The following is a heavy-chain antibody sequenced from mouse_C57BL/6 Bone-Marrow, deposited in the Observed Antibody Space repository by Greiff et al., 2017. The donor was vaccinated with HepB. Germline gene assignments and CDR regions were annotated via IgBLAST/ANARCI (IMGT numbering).Heavy chain of an antibody. CDR3: ARHAMVTTGFDY. V-gene: IGHV5-6*01. J-gene: IGHJ2*01. CDR1: GFTFSSYG. D-gene: IGHD2-2*01. Sequence: VQLKESGGDLVKPGGSLKLSCAASGFTFSSYGMSWVRQTPDKRLEWVATISSGGSYTYYPDSVKGRFTISRDNAKNTLYLQISSLKSEDTAMYYCARHAMVTTGFDYWGQGTTLTVSS. CDR2: ISSGGSYT.